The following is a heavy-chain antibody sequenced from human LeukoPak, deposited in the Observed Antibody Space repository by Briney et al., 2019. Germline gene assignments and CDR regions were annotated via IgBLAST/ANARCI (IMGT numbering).Heavy chain of an antibody. J-gene: IGHJ4*02. D-gene: IGHD1-26*01. V-gene: IGHV4-39*07. CDR2: IYYSGST. CDR1: GGSITSRDYY. Sequence: SETLSLTCTVSGGSITSRDYYWGWIRQPPGKGLEWIGSIYYSGSTYYNPSLKSRVTVSVDTSKNQFSLKLSSVTAADTAVYYCARDSGSYLYYFDYWGQGTLVTVSS. CDR3: ARDSGSYLYYFDY.